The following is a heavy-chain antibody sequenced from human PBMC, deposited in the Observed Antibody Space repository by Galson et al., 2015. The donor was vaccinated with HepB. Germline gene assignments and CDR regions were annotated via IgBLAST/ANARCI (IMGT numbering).Heavy chain of an antibody. D-gene: IGHD1-26*01. CDR1: GFTFSSYS. V-gene: IGHV3-21*01. CDR2: ISSSYYI. CDR3: AGYSGTYSWDY. J-gene: IGHJ4*02. Sequence: SLRLSCAASGFTFSSYSMNWVRQAPGKGLEWVSSISSSYYIYHADSVKGRFTISRDNAKNSLYLQKNSLRAEDTAVYYCAGYSGTYSWDYWGQGTQVTVSS.